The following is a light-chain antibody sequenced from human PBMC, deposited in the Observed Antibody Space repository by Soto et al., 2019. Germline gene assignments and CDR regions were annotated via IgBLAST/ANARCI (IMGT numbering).Light chain of an antibody. Sequence: DIQMTQSPSAKSASVGDRVTITCRASQGISKYLAWFQQKPGKAPELLIYDASSLETGVPSRFSGSGSGTEFSLTISSLQSDDFATYYCQQYHSYPVTFGQGTRLE. CDR2: DAS. V-gene: IGKV1-17*03. J-gene: IGKJ5*01. CDR3: QQYHSYPVT. CDR1: QGISKY.